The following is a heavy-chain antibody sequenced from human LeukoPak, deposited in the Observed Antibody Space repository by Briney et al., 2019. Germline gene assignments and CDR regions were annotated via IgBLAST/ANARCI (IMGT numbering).Heavy chain of an antibody. V-gene: IGHV3-11*04. Sequence: GGSLRLSCAASGFTFSDYYMSWIRQAPGKGLEWVSYISSSTSTIYYADSVKGRFTISRDNAKNSLFLQMNSLRAEDTAVFYCARDSYCGGDCYSASDAFDIWGQGTMVTVSS. J-gene: IGHJ3*02. CDR3: ARDSYCGGDCYSASDAFDI. CDR2: ISSSTSTI. D-gene: IGHD2-21*02. CDR1: GFTFSDYY.